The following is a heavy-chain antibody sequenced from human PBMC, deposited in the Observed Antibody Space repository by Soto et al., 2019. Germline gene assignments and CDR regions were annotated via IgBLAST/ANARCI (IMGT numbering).Heavy chain of an antibody. V-gene: IGHV1-18*01. CDR2: ISAYNGNT. D-gene: IGHD2-15*01. CDR1: GYTFTSYG. J-gene: IGHJ6*02. Sequence: QVPLVQSGAEVKKPGASVKVSCKASGYTFTSYGISWVRQAPGQGLEWMGWISAYNGNTNYAQKLQGRVTMTTDTSTSTAYMELRSLRSDDTAVYYCARDLGYCSGGSCYSDYGMDVWGQGTTVTVSS. CDR3: ARDLGYCSGGSCYSDYGMDV.